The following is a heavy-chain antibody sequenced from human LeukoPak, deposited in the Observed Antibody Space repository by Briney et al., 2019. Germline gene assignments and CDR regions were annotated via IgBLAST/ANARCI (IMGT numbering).Heavy chain of an antibody. D-gene: IGHD6-19*01. J-gene: IGHJ4*02. V-gene: IGHV4-59*01. CDR3: ARVEIAVAGDC. CDR1: GGSISSYY. CDR2: IYYSGST. Sequence: SETLSLTCTVSGGSISSYYWSWIRQPPGKGLEWIGYIYYSGSTNYNPSLKSRVTISVDTSKNQFSLKLSSVTAADTAVYYCARVEIAVAGDCWGQGTLVTVSS.